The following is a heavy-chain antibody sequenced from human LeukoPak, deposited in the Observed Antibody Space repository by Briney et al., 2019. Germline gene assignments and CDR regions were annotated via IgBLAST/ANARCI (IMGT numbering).Heavy chain of an antibody. CDR1: GFTFSSYE. J-gene: IGHJ4*02. CDR3: ARGHDTVATISHFDY. V-gene: IGHV3-48*03. D-gene: IGHD5-12*01. CDR2: ISSSGSTI. Sequence: TGGSLRLSCAASGFTFSSYEMNWVRQAPGKGLEWVSYISSSGSTIYYADSVKGRFTISRDNAKNSLYLQMNSLRAEDTAVYYCARGHDTVATISHFDYWGQGTLVTVSS.